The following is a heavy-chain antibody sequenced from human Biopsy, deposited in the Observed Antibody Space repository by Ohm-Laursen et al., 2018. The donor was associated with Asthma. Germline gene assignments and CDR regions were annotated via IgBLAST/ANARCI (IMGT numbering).Heavy chain of an antibody. CDR2: ILTKFDIT. V-gene: IGHV1-24*01. CDR3: ARSYDTDSYPVLVLDY. D-gene: IGHD3-22*01. CDR1: GYSLTDLS. Sequence: ASVKVSCKLSGYSLTDLSMHWVRQAPGQGLEWMGTILTKFDITSYAEKFQGRVTITADKSTSTPYMELSRLRSEDTAVYYCARSYDTDSYPVLVLDYWGQGTLVTVSS. J-gene: IGHJ4*02.